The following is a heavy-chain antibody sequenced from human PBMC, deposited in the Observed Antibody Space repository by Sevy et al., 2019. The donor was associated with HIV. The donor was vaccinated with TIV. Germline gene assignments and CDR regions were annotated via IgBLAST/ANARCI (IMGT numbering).Heavy chain of an antibody. CDR3: AKDLEWEPHYYYYGMDV. CDR1: GFTFSSYG. V-gene: IGHV3-30*02. Sequence: GGSLRLSCAASGFTFSSYGMHWVRQAPGKGLEWVAFIRYDGSNKYYADSVKGRLTISRDNSKNRLCLQMNSLRAEDTAVYYCAKDLEWEPHYYYYGMDVWGQGTTVTVSS. CDR2: IRYDGSNK. D-gene: IGHD1-26*01. J-gene: IGHJ6*02.